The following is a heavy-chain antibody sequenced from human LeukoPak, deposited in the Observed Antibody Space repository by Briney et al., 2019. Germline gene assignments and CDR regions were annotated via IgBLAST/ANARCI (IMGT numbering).Heavy chain of an antibody. D-gene: IGHD3-9*01. CDR1: GGSISSSSYY. CDR2: IYYSGSA. J-gene: IGHJ2*01. CDR3: ARTPFRITILALDWYFDL. V-gene: IGHV4-39*07. Sequence: SETLSLTCTVSGGSISSSSYYWGWIRQPPGKGLEWIGSIYYSGSAYYNPSLKSRVTISVDTSKNQFSLKLSSVTAADTAVYYCARTPFRITILALDWYFDLWGRGTLVTVSS.